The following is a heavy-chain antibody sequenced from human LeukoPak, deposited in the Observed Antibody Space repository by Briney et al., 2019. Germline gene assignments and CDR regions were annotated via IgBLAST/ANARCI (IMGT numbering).Heavy chain of an antibody. D-gene: IGHD6-6*01. CDR2: IYHSGST. CDR1: GGSISSYY. J-gene: IGHJ4*02. Sequence: SETLSLTCTVSGGSISSYYWSWIRQPPGKGLEWIGYIYHSGSTYYNPSLKSRVTISVDRSKNQFSLKLSSVTAADTAVYYCARIVGTAARLLFDYWGQGTLVTVSS. V-gene: IGHV4-59*12. CDR3: ARIVGTAARLLFDY.